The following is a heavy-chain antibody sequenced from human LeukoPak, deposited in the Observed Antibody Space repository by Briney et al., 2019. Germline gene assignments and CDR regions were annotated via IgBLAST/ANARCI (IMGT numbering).Heavy chain of an antibody. V-gene: IGHV4-59*08. D-gene: IGHD2-2*01. CDR1: GGSISSYY. CDR2: IYYSGST. CDR3: ARVRGCSTTSCYPAVDY. J-gene: IGHJ4*02. Sequence: SETLSLTCTDSGGSISSYYWSWIRQPPGKGLEWIGYIYYSGSTNYNPSLKSRVTISVDTSKNQFSLKLSSVTAADTAVYYCARVRGCSTTSCYPAVDYWGQGTLVTVSS.